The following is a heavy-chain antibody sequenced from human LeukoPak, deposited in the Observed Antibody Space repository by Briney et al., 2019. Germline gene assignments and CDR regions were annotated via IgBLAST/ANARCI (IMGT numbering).Heavy chain of an antibody. CDR3: ARFPSGMAVYYDFWSAPRGDAFDI. D-gene: IGHD3-3*01. J-gene: IGHJ3*02. Sequence: GASVKVSCKPSGYTFTSYGIGWVRQAPGQGLGWMGWISAYNGNTNYAQKLQGRVTMTTDTSTSTAYMELRSLRSDDTAVYYCARFPSGMAVYYDFWSAPRGDAFDIWGQGTMVTVSS. CDR2: ISAYNGNT. CDR1: GYTFTSYG. V-gene: IGHV1-18*01.